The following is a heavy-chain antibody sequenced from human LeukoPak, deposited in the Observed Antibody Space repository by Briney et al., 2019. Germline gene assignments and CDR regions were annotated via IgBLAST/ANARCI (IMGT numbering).Heavy chain of an antibody. CDR2: INWNGGST. J-gene: IGHJ3*02. Sequence: GGSLRLSCAASGFTFDDYGMSWVRQAPGKGLEWVSGINWNGGSTGYADSVKGRFTISRDNAKNSLYLQMNSLRAEDTALYYCARDVYSYDSSGSPFDIWGQGTMVTVSS. CDR1: GFTFDDYG. CDR3: ARDVYSYDSSGSPFDI. D-gene: IGHD3-22*01. V-gene: IGHV3-20*04.